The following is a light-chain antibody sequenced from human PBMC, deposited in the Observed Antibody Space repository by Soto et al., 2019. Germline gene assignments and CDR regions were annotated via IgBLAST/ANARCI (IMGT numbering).Light chain of an antibody. CDR2: GAS. CDR1: QGIGTY. J-gene: IGKJ5*01. Sequence: DIQMTQSPSSLSASVGDRVAITCRASQGIGTYLNWYQQKPGRAPKLLIYGASSLHSGVPSRFSGSGSGTDFTLTISSLHPEDFATYYCQQSYSTPITFGQGTRLEIK. V-gene: IGKV1-39*01. CDR3: QQSYSTPIT.